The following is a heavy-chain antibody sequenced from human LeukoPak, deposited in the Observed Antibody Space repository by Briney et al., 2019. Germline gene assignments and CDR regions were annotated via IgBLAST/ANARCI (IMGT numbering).Heavy chain of an antibody. V-gene: IGHV1-18*01. CDR1: GYTFTSYG. CDR2: ISAYNGNT. Sequence: RASVKVFCKASGYTFTSYGINWVRQAPGQGLEWMGWISAYNGNTNYAQKLQARVTMTTDTSTSTAYMELRSLRSDDTAVYYCARDDVYGDRDFDYWGQGTLVTVSS. J-gene: IGHJ4*02. D-gene: IGHD4-17*01. CDR3: ARDDVYGDRDFDY.